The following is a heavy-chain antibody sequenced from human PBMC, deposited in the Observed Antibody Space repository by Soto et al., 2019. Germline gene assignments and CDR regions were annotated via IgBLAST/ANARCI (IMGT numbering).Heavy chain of an antibody. CDR2: IYTSGST. V-gene: IGHV4-4*07. CDR3: ARDPDCRSTSCYDAFDI. Sequence: QVQLQEAGPGLVKPSETLSLTCSVAGGSISSYDWSWIRQPAGKALEWIGRIYTSGSTNYNPSLKRRVTMSVDTSKNQFSLKLTSVTAADTAVYYCARDPDCRSTSCYDAFDIWGQGTLVTVSS. D-gene: IGHD2-2*01. J-gene: IGHJ3*02. CDR1: GGSISSYD.